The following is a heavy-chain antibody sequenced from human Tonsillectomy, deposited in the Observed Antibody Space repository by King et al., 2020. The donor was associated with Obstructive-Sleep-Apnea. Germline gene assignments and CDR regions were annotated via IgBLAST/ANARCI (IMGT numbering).Heavy chain of an antibody. V-gene: IGHV4-59*08. CDR2: IYYSGST. CDR1: GGSISSYY. Sequence: VQLQESGPGLVKPSETLSLTCTVSGGSISSYYWSWIRQPPGKGLEWIGYIYYSGSTNYNPSLKSRVTISVDTSKNQFSLKLSSVTAADTAVYYCARLVYYDSSGYDDDAFDIWGQGTMVTVSS. CDR3: ARLVYYDSSGYDDDAFDI. D-gene: IGHD3-22*01. J-gene: IGHJ3*02.